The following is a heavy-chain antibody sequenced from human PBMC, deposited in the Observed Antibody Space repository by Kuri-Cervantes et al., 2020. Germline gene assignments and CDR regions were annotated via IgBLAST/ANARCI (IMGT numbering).Heavy chain of an antibody. J-gene: IGHJ6*03. V-gene: IGHV1-18*01. Sequence: ASVKVSCKTSGYPFTDCDITWVRQAPGQGLEWMGWVSTSNGNTDYARKFQGRVAMTTDTSTRTAYMEVRSLRSDDTAVYYCGRDFKAAGYYYIEVWGNGTTVTVSS. D-gene: IGHD6-13*01. CDR2: VSTSNGNT. CDR1: GYPFTDCD. CDR3: GRDFKAAGYYYIEV.